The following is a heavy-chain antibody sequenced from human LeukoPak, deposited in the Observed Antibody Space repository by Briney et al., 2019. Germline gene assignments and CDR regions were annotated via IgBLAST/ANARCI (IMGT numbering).Heavy chain of an antibody. Sequence: QSGGSLRLSCAASGFRFSSYWMTWVRQAPGKGLEWVANLNQDGSDKKYVDSVKGRFTISRDNVKNSLYLQMNSLRVEDTALYYCARDAYDYASESWGQGTLVTVSS. D-gene: IGHD2-2*01. V-gene: IGHV3-7*01. J-gene: IGHJ5*02. CDR1: GFRFSSYW. CDR3: ARDAYDYASES. CDR2: LNQDGSDK.